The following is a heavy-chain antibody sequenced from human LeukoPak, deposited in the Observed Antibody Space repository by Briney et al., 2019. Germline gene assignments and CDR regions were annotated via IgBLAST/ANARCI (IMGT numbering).Heavy chain of an antibody. J-gene: IGHJ3*02. D-gene: IGHD3-3*01. CDR1: GFTFSSYS. V-gene: IGHV3-21*01. CDR2: ISSSSSYI. Sequence: PGGSLRLSCAASGFTFSSYSMNWVRQAPGKGLEWVSSISSSSSYIYYADSEKGRFTISRDNAKNSLYLQMNSLRAEDTAVYYCARGRITIFGVAPVAAFDIWGQGTMVTVSS. CDR3: ARGRITIFGVAPVAAFDI.